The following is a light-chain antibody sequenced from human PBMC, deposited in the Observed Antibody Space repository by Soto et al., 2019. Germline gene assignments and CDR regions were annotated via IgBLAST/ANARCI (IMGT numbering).Light chain of an antibody. CDR2: ENK. Sequence: KFMLTQPHSVSESPGKTVTISCTRSSGSIADNYVQWYQQRSGSAPTTVIYENKLRPSAGPGRFSGSTDASSNSAPLTIAGLQNEDEADYCCQSADAEFVIFGGGTKLTVL. CDR3: QSADAEFVI. V-gene: IGLV6-57*03. CDR1: SGSIADNY. J-gene: IGLJ2*01.